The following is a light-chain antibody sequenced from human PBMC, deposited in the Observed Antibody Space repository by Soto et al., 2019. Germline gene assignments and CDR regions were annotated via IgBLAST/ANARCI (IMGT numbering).Light chain of an antibody. Sequence: QSVLTQPASVSGSPGQSITISCTGTRSDIGAYNFVSWYQQHPGEVPKLILYDVNVRPSGVSNRFSGSKSGNTASLTIYGLQAEDEADYYCTSWTTSTTMIFGGGTKLTV. J-gene: IGLJ2*01. CDR2: DVN. CDR1: RSDIGAYNF. CDR3: TSWTTSTTMI. V-gene: IGLV2-14*03.